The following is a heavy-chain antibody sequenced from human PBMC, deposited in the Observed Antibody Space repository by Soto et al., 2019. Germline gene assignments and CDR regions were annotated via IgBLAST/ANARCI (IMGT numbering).Heavy chain of an antibody. Sequence: SETLSLTCTVSCASVSSSYWSFVRRPPGKGLEWIGYIYHSGSTKYNPSLKSRVTISVDTSKNQFSVKLSSVTAADTAVYYCARVWGLDYIDSWGQGTRVTVSS. CDR1: CASVSSSY. CDR2: IYHSGST. V-gene: IGHV4-59*02. D-gene: IGHD7-27*01. CDR3: ARVWGLDYIDS. J-gene: IGHJ4*02.